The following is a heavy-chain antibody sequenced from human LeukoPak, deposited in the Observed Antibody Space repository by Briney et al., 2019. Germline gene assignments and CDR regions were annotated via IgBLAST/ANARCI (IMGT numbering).Heavy chain of an antibody. Sequence: SETLSLTCDVSGDSIRSYWWGWVRHPAGKGLEWIGRIYATGSTKFNPSLKSRLTMSMDTSTNQFSLKLTSVTAADTAVYFCARQGYTASYYFLDSWSQGTLVTVSS. CDR1: GDSIRSYW. J-gene: IGHJ4*02. CDR2: IYATGST. V-gene: IGHV4-4*07. CDR3: ARQGYTASYYFLDS. D-gene: IGHD1-26*01.